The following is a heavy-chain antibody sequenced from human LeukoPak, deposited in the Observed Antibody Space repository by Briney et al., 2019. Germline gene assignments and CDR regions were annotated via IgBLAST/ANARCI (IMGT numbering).Heavy chain of an antibody. CDR1: GLTVSSNY. CDR3: TTAAGYNYGQY. V-gene: IGHV3-53*01. J-gene: IGHJ4*02. D-gene: IGHD5-18*01. Sequence: GGSLRLSCAASGLTVSSNYMNWSPKPPGKGREWVSALYIGGNTYYADSVRGRFTISRDNSKNTLYLQMNSLRAEDTAIYYCTTAAGYNYGQYWGQGTLVTVSS. CDR2: LYIGGNT.